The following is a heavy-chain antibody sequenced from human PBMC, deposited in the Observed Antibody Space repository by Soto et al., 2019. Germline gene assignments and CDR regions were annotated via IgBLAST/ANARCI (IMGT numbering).Heavy chain of an antibody. J-gene: IGHJ4*02. D-gene: IGHD1-26*01. Sequence: PGGSLRLSCAASGFTFSSYEMNWVRQAPGKGLEWVSYISSSGSTIYYADSVKGRFTISRDNAKNSLYLQMNSLRAEDTAVYYCARDPGSYGVDYWGQGTLVTVSS. CDR3: ARDPGSYGVDY. V-gene: IGHV3-48*03. CDR1: GFTFSSYE. CDR2: ISSSGSTI.